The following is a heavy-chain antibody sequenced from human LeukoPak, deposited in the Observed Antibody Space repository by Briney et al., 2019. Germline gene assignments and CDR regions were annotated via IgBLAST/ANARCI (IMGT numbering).Heavy chain of an antibody. Sequence: PGGSLRLFCAASGFTFSSYWMHWVRQAPGKELVWVSRIYSDGSSYTADSVKGRFTISRDNAKDTLYLQMNSLRVEDTAVYYCARGGGIYGLWDYWGQGTLVTVSS. CDR3: ARGGGIYGLWDY. CDR2: IYSDGSSY. CDR1: GFTFSSYW. V-gene: IGHV3-74*03. D-gene: IGHD1-26*01. J-gene: IGHJ4*02.